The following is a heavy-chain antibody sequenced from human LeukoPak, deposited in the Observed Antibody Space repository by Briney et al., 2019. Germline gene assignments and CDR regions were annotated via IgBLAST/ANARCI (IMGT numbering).Heavy chain of an antibody. J-gene: IGHJ3*02. CDR1: GFTFHDYA. D-gene: IGHD4-11*01. Sequence: GGSLRLSCEVSGFTFHDYAISWLRQAPGKGLEWVSVIYSGGSTYYADSVKGRFTISRHNSKNTLYLQMNSLRAEDTAVYYCARGWLFDYSNSDDGDAFDIWGQGTMVTVSS. CDR3: ARGWLFDYSNSDDGDAFDI. CDR2: IYSGGST. V-gene: IGHV3-53*04.